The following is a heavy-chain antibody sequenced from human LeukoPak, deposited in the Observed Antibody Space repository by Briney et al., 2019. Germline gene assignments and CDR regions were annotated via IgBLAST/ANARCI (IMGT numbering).Heavy chain of an antibody. J-gene: IGHJ4*02. V-gene: IGHV1-69*04. Sequence: SVKVSCKASGDTFNDYTFSWVRQAPGQGLEWMGRIMPFLDVANYTPKFQGRVTLTADKSTSTAYMELSDLKSEDTAVYYCARDHCSGGSCHGGHWGQGTLVTVSS. CDR1: GDTFNDYT. CDR2: IMPFLDVA. D-gene: IGHD2-15*01. CDR3: ARDHCSGGSCHGGH.